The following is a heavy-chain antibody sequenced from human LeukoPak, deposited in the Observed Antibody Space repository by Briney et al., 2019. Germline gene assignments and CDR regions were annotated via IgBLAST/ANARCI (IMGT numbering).Heavy chain of an antibody. CDR3: ARESGYYYDTRYFDY. D-gene: IGHD3-22*01. Sequence: SETLSLTCAVSGGSISSSNWWSWVRQPPGKGLEWIGEIYHSGSTNYNPSHKSRVTISVDKSKNQFSLKLSSVTAADTAVYYCARESGYYYDTRYFDYWGQGTLVTVSS. J-gene: IGHJ4*02. CDR2: IYHSGST. CDR1: GGSISSSNW. V-gene: IGHV4-4*02.